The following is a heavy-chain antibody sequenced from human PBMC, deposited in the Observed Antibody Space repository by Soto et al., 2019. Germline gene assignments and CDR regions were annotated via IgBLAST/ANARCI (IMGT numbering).Heavy chain of an antibody. Sequence: QVQLVQSGAEVKKPGASVKVSCKASGYTFTSYYMHWVRQAPGQGLEWMGIINPSGGSTSYAQKFQGRVTMTRDTSTSTVYMEMSSLRSEDTAVYYCARDLKYGTILNNWFDPWGHGTLVTVSS. D-gene: IGHD3-3*01. V-gene: IGHV1-46*03. CDR3: ARDLKYGTILNNWFDP. CDR1: GYTFTSYY. J-gene: IGHJ5*02. CDR2: INPSGGST.